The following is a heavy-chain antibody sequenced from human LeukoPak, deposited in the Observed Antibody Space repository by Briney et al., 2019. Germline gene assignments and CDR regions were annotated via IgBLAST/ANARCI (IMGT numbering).Heavy chain of an antibody. CDR3: ARDRGKYCSGSSCYAINWYFDL. V-gene: IGHV4-30-4*01. Sequence: SETLSLTCTVSGGSISSGDYYWSWIRQPPGKGLEWIGYIYYSGSTYYNPSLKSRVTISVDTSKNQFSLKLSSVTAADTAVYYCARDRGKYCSGSSCYAINWYFDLWGRGTLVTVSS. D-gene: IGHD2-15*01. J-gene: IGHJ2*01. CDR1: GGSISSGDYY. CDR2: IYYSGST.